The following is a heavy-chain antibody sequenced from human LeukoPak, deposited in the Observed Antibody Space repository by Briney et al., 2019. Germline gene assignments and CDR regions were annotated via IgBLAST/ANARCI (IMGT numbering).Heavy chain of an antibody. J-gene: IGHJ4*02. V-gene: IGHV4-59*12. D-gene: IGHD3-22*01. CDR1: GGSISSYY. Sequence: SETLSLTCTVSGGSISSYYWSWIRQPPGKGLEWIGYIYYSGITNYNPSLKSRVTISVDTSKNQFSLKLSSVTAADTAVYYCARDQYYYDSSGYLTFDYWGQGTLVTVSS. CDR2: IYYSGIT. CDR3: ARDQYYYDSSGYLTFDY.